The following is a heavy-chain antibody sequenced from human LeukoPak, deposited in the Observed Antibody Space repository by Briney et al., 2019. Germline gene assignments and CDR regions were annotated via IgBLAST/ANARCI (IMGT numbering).Heavy chain of an antibody. CDR1: GGSISSSSYY. CDR3: ARAFRSGSGELLFDY. CDR2: IYYSGST. D-gene: IGHD1-26*01. J-gene: IGHJ4*02. Sequence: SETLSPTCTVSGGSISSSSYYWGWIRQPPGKGLEWIGSIYYSGSTYYNPSLKSRVTISVDTSKNQFSLKLSSVTAADTAVYYCARAFRSGSGELLFDYWGQGTLVTVSS. V-gene: IGHV4-39*07.